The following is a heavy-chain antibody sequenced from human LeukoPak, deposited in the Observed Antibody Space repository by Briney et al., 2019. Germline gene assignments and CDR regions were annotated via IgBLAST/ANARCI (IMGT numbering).Heavy chain of an antibody. CDR3: ARPILPNVVGWFDP. CDR1: GGSFSGYY. D-gene: IGHD3-9*01. CDR2: INHSGST. J-gene: IGHJ5*02. Sequence: SETLSLTCAVYGGSFSGYYWSWIRQPPGKGLEWIGEINHSGSTNYNPSLKSRVTISVDTSKNQFSLKLSSVTAADTAVYYCARPILPNVVGWFDPRGQGTLVTVSS. V-gene: IGHV4-34*01.